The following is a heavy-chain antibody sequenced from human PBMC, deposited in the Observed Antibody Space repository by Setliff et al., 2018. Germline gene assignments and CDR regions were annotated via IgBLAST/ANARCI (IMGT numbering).Heavy chain of an antibody. CDR3: ARAPGTVVVPASRSAFDI. J-gene: IGHJ3*02. V-gene: IGHV1-18*01. Sequence: ASVKVSCKTSGFSFTSFGFSWVRQAPGQGLEWMGSISGYTGETNYAQKFQARVTMTADTSTKTVYMEVRSLRSDDTAVYYCARAPGTVVVPASRSAFDIWGQGTMVT. D-gene: IGHD2-2*01. CDR2: ISGYTGET. CDR1: GFSFTSFG.